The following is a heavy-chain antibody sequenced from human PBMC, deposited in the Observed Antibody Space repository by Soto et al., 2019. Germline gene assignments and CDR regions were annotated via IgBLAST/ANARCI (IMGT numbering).Heavy chain of an antibody. D-gene: IGHD1-1*01. Sequence: QVLLVESGGGLVKAGGSLRLSCAASGFIFSDYYMSWVRQTPGKGLEWISYISTRSTYTNYADSVKGRFTISRDNTQNSLYRQMDSLRVEDTAVYYCARDLAWKRGKVGRYYYGMDVWGQGTTVTVSS. CDR1: GFIFSDYY. V-gene: IGHV3-11*06. CDR3: ARDLAWKRGKVGRYYYGMDV. J-gene: IGHJ6*02. CDR2: ISTRSTYT.